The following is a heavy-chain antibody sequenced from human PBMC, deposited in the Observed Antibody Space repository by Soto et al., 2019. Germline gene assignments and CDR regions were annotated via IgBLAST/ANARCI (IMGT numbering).Heavy chain of an antibody. CDR2: IYNSGNT. CDR3: FPLGPKYFDY. V-gene: IGHV3-66*01. CDR1: GXSXXSNY. J-gene: IGHJ4*02. D-gene: IGHD7-27*01. Sequence: GGSLXLXXAASGXSXXSNYXXXVRQAPGKGLEWVSVIYNSGNTYYADSVKGRFTISRDNPKNTVYLQMNSLRAVYTAVYYCFPLGPKYFDYMGQGTLVTVSS.